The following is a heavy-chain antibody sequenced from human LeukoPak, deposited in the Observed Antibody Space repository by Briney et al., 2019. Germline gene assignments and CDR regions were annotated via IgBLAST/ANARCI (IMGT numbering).Heavy chain of an antibody. CDR1: GGSISSGGYY. V-gene: IGHV4-31*03. CDR3: ARDTLLRYFDWLGNGMDV. D-gene: IGHD3-9*01. CDR2: IYYSGST. J-gene: IGHJ6*02. Sequence: PSETLSLTCTVSGGSISSGGYYWSWIRQHPGKGLEWIGYIYYSGSTYYNPSLKSRVTISVDTSKNQFSLKLSSVTAADTAVYYCARDTLLRYFDWLGNGMDVWGQGTTVTVSS.